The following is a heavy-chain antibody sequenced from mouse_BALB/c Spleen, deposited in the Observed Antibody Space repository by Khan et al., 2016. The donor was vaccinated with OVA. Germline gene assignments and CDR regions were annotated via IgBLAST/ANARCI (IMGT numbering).Heavy chain of an antibody. D-gene: IGHD1-1*01. CDR3: ARGGITTGYFDY. J-gene: IGHJ2*01. Sequence: QVQLQQPGAELARPGASVKLSCKASGYSFTNYWMQWVKQRPGQGLEWIGTTYPGNGDTRYTQNFKGKATMTADKSSNTSYMQVSSLASKESGVYYCARGGITTGYFDYWGLGTTLTVSS. CDR2: TYPGNGDT. CDR1: GYSFTNYW. V-gene: IGHV1-87*01.